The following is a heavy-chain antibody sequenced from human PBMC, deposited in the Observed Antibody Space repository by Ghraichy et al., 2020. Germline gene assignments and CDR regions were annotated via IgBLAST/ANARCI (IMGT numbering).Heavy chain of an antibody. CDR2: INTDGSST. D-gene: IGHD2-15*01. CDR3: ARWSSVIDY. Sequence: GWSLRLSCAASGFTFSSYLMHWVRQAPGKGLVWVSRINTDGSSTNYADSVKGRFTISRDNAKNTLFLQMNSLKTEDTAVYYCARWSSVIDYWGQGTLVTVSS. V-gene: IGHV3-74*01. CDR1: GFTFSSYL. J-gene: IGHJ4*02.